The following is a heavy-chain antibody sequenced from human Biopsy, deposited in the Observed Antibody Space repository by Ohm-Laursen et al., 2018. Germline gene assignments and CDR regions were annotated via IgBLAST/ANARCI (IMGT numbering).Heavy chain of an antibody. CDR2: VSHSGST. Sequence: GTLSLTCAVSGGSFSGYYWSWIRQTPGKGREWIGEVSHSGSTNYNPSLKSRVTISVDTSKNQFSLNLRSVTAADTAVYYCARLTGDYIWGNWRINHDPFDIWDQGTSVTVSS. D-gene: IGHD3-16*01. V-gene: IGHV4-34*01. CDR3: ARLTGDYIWGNWRINHDPFDI. J-gene: IGHJ3*02. CDR1: GGSFSGYY.